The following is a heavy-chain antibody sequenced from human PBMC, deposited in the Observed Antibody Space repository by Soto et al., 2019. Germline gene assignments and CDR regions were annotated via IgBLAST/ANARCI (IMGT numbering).Heavy chain of an antibody. D-gene: IGHD4-17*01. CDR1: GFPFSNYY. CDR2: IIGSSSTI. Sequence: QVQLVESGGALVKPGGSLRLSCAASGFPFSNYYMSWIRKPPGKGLEGVSVIIGSSSTIYYADSVKGRFTVSRDNAKSSLYLQMISLRADDTAIYYCARVLLDVGDPTQDRYYYYMDVWGTGNTVTVS. V-gene: IGHV3-11*01. CDR3: ARVLLDVGDPTQDRYYYYMDV. J-gene: IGHJ6*03.